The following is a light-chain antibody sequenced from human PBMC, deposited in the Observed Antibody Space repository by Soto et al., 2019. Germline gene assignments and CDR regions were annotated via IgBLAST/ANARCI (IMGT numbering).Light chain of an antibody. Sequence: EIVLTQSPGTLSLSPGERATLSCRASQSVSSSYLAWYQQKPGQAPRLLSHDASSRATGISDRFTGSGSGTDFTLTITTLEPEDFAVYYCQQYGSSPRTFGLGTKVDIK. CDR3: QQYGSSPRT. CDR2: DAS. V-gene: IGKV3-20*01. CDR1: QSVSSSY. J-gene: IGKJ1*01.